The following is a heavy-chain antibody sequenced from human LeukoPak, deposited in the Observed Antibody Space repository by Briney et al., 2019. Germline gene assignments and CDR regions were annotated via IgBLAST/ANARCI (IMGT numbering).Heavy chain of an antibody. D-gene: IGHD3-9*01. Sequence: SETLSLTCAVSGYSISSGYYWGWIRQPPGKGLEWIGSIYHSGSTYYNPSLKSRVTISVDTSKNQFSLKLSSVTAADTAVYYCARQRRYFDWFPLGDAFDIWGQGTMVTVSS. CDR1: GYSISSGYY. V-gene: IGHV4-38-2*01. CDR2: IYHSGST. J-gene: IGHJ3*02. CDR3: ARQRRYFDWFPLGDAFDI.